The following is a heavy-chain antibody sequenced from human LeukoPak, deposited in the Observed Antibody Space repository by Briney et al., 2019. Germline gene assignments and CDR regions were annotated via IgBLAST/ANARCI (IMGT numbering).Heavy chain of an antibody. CDR3: ARGDDGANFDY. J-gene: IGHJ4*02. Sequence: GGSLRLSCAASGFTFSSYSMNWVRQAPGKGLEWVSSISSSSSYIYYADSVKGRFTISRDSAKNSLYLQMNSLRAEDTAVYYCARGDDGANFDYWGQGTLVTVSS. CDR1: GFTFSSYS. D-gene: IGHD4-17*01. V-gene: IGHV3-21*01. CDR2: ISSSSSYI.